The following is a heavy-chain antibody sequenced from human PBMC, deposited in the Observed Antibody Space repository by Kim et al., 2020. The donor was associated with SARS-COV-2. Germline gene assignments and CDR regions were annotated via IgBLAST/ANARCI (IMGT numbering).Heavy chain of an antibody. V-gene: IGHV3-23*03. J-gene: IGHJ6*02. CDR3: ARDKNPDYRYGMDV. CDR1: GFTFSSYA. CDR2: IYRGGTNT. Sequence: GRSLRLSCAASGFTFSSYAMSWVRQAPGKGLEWVSIIYRGGTNTYYADSVKGRFTISRDDSKNTLYLQMNSLRAEDTAVYYCARDKNPDYRYGMDVWGQGTSVTVSS. D-gene: IGHD4-17*01.